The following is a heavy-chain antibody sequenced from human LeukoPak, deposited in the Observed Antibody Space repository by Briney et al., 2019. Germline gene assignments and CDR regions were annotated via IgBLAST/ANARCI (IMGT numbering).Heavy chain of an antibody. Sequence: GGSLRLSCAASGFTFSNYGMNWVRQAPGKGLEWVPGITGSGGNTYYADSVKGRFTISRDNSKNTMYLQMNSLRAEDTAVYYCAKGLHYDFWSGSLDYWGQGTLVTVSS. J-gene: IGHJ4*02. CDR3: AKGLHYDFWSGSLDY. D-gene: IGHD3-3*01. V-gene: IGHV3-23*01. CDR2: ITGSGGNT. CDR1: GFTFSNYG.